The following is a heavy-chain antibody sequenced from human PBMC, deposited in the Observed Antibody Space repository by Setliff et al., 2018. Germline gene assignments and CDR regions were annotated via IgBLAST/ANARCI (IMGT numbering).Heavy chain of an antibody. CDR3: VRDYWGSYDN. D-gene: IGHD1-26*01. J-gene: IGHJ4*02. CDR2: IRERDFGDTS. Sequence: PGGSLRLSCAASGFTLSNAWMIWVRQAPGKGLEWLGRIRERDFGDTSQYAASVRGRFTFSRDDSKNSLFLQMNNLKTEDTAIYYCVRDYWGSYDNWGQGTLVTVSS. V-gene: IGHV3-72*01. CDR1: GFTLSNAW.